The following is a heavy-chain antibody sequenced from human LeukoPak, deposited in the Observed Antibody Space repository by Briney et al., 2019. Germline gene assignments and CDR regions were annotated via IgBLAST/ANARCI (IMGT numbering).Heavy chain of an antibody. CDR3: ARKFLGSRGYYFDY. D-gene: IGHD3-10*01. CDR2: MNPNTGNT. Sequence: ASVTVSCKASGYTFTSYDINWVRQAPGQGLEWMGWMNPNTGNTGYAQKFQGRVTMTRDTSISTAYMELSSLRSDDTAVYYCARKFLGSRGYYFDYWGQGTLVTVSS. V-gene: IGHV1-8*01. CDR1: GYTFTSYD. J-gene: IGHJ4*02.